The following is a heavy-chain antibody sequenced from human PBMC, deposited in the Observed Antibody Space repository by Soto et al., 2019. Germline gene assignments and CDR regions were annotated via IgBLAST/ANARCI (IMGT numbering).Heavy chain of an antibody. CDR1: GCSVSSGDYF. V-gene: IGHV4-30-4*01. CDR2: IYDSGSS. Sequence: SETLSLTGPVSGCSVSSGDYFWSWIRQPPGKGLEWIGYIYDSGSSYYNPSLKSRVTMSVDTSKNQFSLKLRSVTAADTAMYYCAREKGYISGPKNFDSWGQGTLVTVSS. CDR3: AREKGYISGPKNFDS. J-gene: IGHJ4*02. D-gene: IGHD5-12*01.